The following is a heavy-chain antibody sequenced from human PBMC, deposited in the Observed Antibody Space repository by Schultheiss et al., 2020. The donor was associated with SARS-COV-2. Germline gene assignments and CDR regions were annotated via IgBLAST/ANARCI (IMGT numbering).Heavy chain of an antibody. CDR3: AAREGRYCSSTSCYWFDP. Sequence: LRLSCAISGDSVSSNSAAWNWIRQSPSRGLEWLGRTYYRSKWYNDYAVSVKSRITINPDTSKNQFSLQLNSVTPEDTAVYYCAAREGRYCSSTSCYWFDPWGQGTLVTVSS. J-gene: IGHJ5*02. CDR2: TYYRSKWYN. D-gene: IGHD2-2*01. CDR1: GDSVSSNSAA. V-gene: IGHV6-1*01.